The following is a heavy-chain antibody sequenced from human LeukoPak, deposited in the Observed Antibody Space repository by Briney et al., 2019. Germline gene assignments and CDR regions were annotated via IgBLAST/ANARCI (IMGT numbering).Heavy chain of an antibody. CDR2: IYSGGST. J-gene: IGHJ4*02. CDR1: GFTVSSNY. Sequence: PGGSLRLSCAASGFTVSSNYMSWVRQAQGKGLEWVSVIYSGGSTYYADSVKGRFTISRDNSKNTLHLQMNSLRAEDTAVYYCARPYSSSWYLLDYWGLGTLVTVSS. V-gene: IGHV3-53*01. D-gene: IGHD6-13*01. CDR3: ARPYSSSWYLLDY.